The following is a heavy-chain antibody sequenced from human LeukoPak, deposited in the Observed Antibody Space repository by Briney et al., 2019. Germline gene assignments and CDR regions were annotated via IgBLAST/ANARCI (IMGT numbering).Heavy chain of an antibody. V-gene: IGHV3-30*18. CDR1: GFTFSTYG. J-gene: IGHJ4*02. CDR3: AKDHIRQYTSSYYFDY. Sequence: GRSLRLSCAASGFTFSTYGMHWVRQAPGKGLEWVAAISFDGSNKYYADSVKGRFTISRDNSKNTLYLQMNSLRAEDTAVYYCAKDHIRQYTSSYYFDYWGQGTLVTVSS. D-gene: IGHD6-6*01. CDR2: ISFDGSNK.